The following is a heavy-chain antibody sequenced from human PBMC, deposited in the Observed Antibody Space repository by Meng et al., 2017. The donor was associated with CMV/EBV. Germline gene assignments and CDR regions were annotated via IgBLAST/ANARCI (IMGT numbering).Heavy chain of an antibody. J-gene: IGHJ6*02. CDR3: ARDNTIFGVGMDV. Sequence: GESLKISCAASGFTFSSYWMSWVRQAPGKGLEWVANIKQDGSEKYYVDSVKGRFTISRDNAKNSLYLQMNSLRAEDTAVYYCARDNTIFGVGMDVWGQGTTVTVS. CDR2: IKQDGSEK. V-gene: IGHV3-7*01. CDR1: GFTFSSYW. D-gene: IGHD3-3*01.